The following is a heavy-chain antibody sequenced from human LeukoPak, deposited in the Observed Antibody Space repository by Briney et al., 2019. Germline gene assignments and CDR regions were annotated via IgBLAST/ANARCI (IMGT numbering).Heavy chain of an antibody. CDR3: TTVVGYSYGSGDDAFDI. CDR1: GFTFSNAW. J-gene: IGHJ3*02. CDR2: IKSKTDGGTT. D-gene: IGHD5-18*01. V-gene: IGHV3-15*01. Sequence: PGGSLRLSCAASGFTFSNAWMSWVRQAPGKGLEWVGRIKSKTDGGTTDYAAPVKGRFTISRDDSKNTLYLQMNSLKTEDTAVYCCTTVVGYSYGSGDDAFDIWGQGTMVTVSS.